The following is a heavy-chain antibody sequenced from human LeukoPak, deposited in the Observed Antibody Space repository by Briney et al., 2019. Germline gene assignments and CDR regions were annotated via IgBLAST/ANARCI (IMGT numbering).Heavy chain of an antibody. V-gene: IGHV3-30-3*01. D-gene: IGHD2-2*02. CDR2: ISYDGNNK. Sequence: GGSLRLSCAASGFAFSSHAMSWVRQAPGKGLEWVAVISYDGNNKYDADSVKGRFTISRDNSKNTLYLQMNSLRAEDTAVYYCARLPGYCSSNSCYKMTIPFDYWGQGTLVTVSS. J-gene: IGHJ4*02. CDR1: GFAFSSHA. CDR3: ARLPGYCSSNSCYKMTIPFDY.